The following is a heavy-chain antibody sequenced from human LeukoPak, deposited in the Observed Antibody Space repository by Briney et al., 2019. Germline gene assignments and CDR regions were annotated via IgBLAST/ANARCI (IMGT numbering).Heavy chain of an antibody. J-gene: IGHJ4*02. CDR2: ISAYNGNT. CDR3: AREKVVNYYDSSGYYYDGHLSYYFDY. CDR1: GYTFTSYG. Sequence: ASVKVSCKASGYTFTSYGISWVRQAPGQGLEWMGWISAYNGNTNYAQKLQGRVTMTRDMSTSTVYMELSSLRSEDTAVYYCAREKVVNYYDSSGYYYDGHLSYYFDYWGQGTLVTVSS. V-gene: IGHV1-18*01. D-gene: IGHD3-22*01.